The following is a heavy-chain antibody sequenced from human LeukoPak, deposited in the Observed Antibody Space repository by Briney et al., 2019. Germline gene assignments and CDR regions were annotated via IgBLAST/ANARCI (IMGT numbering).Heavy chain of an antibody. CDR2: IHYSGST. V-gene: IGHV4-59*01. D-gene: IGHD6-13*01. CDR3: ARGGSSWYADY. Sequence: SETLSLTCSVSGASISTYYWSWIRQPPEKGLEWIGYIHYSGSTSYNPSLTSRVTMSVDTSNDQFSLKVSSVTAADTAVYYCARGGSSWYADYWGQGTLVTVSS. CDR1: GASISTYY. J-gene: IGHJ4*02.